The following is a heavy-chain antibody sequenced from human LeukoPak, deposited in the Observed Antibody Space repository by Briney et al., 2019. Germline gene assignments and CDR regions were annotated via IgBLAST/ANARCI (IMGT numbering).Heavy chain of an antibody. D-gene: IGHD3-22*01. CDR2: IKSKTDGGTT. V-gene: IGHV3-15*01. CDR1: GFTFSNAW. CDR3: TTYYYDSSGYLYYVDS. J-gene: IGHJ4*02. Sequence: TGGSLRLSCTASGFTFSNAWMSWVRKAPGKGLEWVGRIKSKTDGGTTDYAAPVKGRFTISRTDSKNTPYLQMNSLKTEDTAVYYCTTYYYDSSGYLYYVDSWGQGTLVTVSS.